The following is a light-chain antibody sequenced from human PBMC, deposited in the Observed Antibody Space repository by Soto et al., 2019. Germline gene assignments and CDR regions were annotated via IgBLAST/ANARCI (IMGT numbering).Light chain of an antibody. CDR2: AAS. V-gene: IGKV1-39*01. CDR1: QSISSY. Sequence: IQLTQSPCSLSASVGDRVTISCRASQSISSYLNWYQQRPGKAPKLLISAASSVQSGVPSRCSDSVYGTDFPLSISNLQAEDFATYYCQQSYSTPPMYTFGQGTKLEIK. J-gene: IGKJ2*01. CDR3: QQSYSTPPMYT.